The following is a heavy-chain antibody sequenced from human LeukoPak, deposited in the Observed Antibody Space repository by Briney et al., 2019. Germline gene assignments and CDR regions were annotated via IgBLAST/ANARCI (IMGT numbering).Heavy chain of an antibody. J-gene: IGHJ4*02. V-gene: IGHV1-18*01. CDR3: ATEGPGYSSSWYGY. Sequence: ASVKVSCMASGYTFTSYGISWVRQAPGQGLEWMGWISAYNGNTNYAQKLQGRVTMTTDTSTSTAYMELRSLRSDDTAVYYCATEGPGYSSSWYGYWGQGTLVTVSS. CDR1: GYTFTSYG. D-gene: IGHD6-13*01. CDR2: ISAYNGNT.